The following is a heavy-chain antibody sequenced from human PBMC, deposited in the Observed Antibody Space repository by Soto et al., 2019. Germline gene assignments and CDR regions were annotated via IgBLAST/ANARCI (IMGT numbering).Heavy chain of an antibody. J-gene: IGHJ4*02. V-gene: IGHV3-48*01. D-gene: IGHD2-2*01. CDR2: ISSSSSTI. CDR1: GFTFSSYS. CDR3: AKVTGTYCSTTTCYGSPDY. Sequence: GGSLRLSCAASGFTFSSYSMNWVRQAPGKGLEWVSYISSSSSTIYYADSVKGRFTISRDNSKNTLHLQMNSLRAEDTAVYYCAKVTGTYCSTTTCYGSPDYWGQGTRVTVS.